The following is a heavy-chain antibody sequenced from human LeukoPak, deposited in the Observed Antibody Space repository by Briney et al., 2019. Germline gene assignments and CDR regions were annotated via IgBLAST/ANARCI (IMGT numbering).Heavy chain of an antibody. Sequence: PGGSLRLSCAASGFTFSSYAMSWVRQATGKGLEWVSAISGSGGSTYYADSVKGRFTISRDNSKNTLYLQMNSLRAEDTAVYYCANWAAIYYYDCSGSSPGSFFDYWGQGTLVTVSS. CDR3: ANWAAIYYYDCSGSSPGSFFDY. CDR1: GFTFSSYA. D-gene: IGHD3-22*01. CDR2: ISGSGGST. V-gene: IGHV3-23*01. J-gene: IGHJ4*02.